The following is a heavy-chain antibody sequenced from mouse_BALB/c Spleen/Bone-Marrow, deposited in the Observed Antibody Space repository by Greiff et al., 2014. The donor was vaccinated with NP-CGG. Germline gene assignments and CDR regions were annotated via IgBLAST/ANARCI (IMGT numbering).Heavy chain of an antibody. CDR2: INPFNGDT. V-gene: IGHV1-37*01. CDR1: GYSFTGYF. CDR3: GRWGDGYYYAMDY. J-gene: IGHJ4*01. Sequence: EVQLQQSGPDLVKPGASVKLSRKASGYSFTGYFLNWVRQSHGKSLEWIGRINPFNGDTFYNQKFKGKATLTVDKSSTTAHMELLSLTSEDSAVYYCGRWGDGYYYAMDYWGQGTSVTVSS. D-gene: IGHD2-3*01.